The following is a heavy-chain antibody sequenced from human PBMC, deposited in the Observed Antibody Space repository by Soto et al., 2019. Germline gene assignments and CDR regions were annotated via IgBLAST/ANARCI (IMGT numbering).Heavy chain of an antibody. D-gene: IGHD5-12*01. Sequence: GGSLRLSCSASGFTFSTYGMHWVRQAPGKGLEWVALIWYDGRKEDYADSVKGRFTISRDNSKNTLYLQMSSLRAEDTAVYYCARDRWIVSTITSFDYWGQGTPVTV. J-gene: IGHJ4*02. CDR3: ARDRWIVSTITSFDY. CDR2: IWYDGRKE. V-gene: IGHV3-33*01. CDR1: GFTFSTYG.